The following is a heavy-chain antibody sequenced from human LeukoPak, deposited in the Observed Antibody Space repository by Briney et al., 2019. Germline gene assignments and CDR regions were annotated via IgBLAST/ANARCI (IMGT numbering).Heavy chain of an antibody. CDR1: GGSISRTSYY. CDR3: ARRSVMTAINFNAFDI. J-gene: IGHJ3*02. D-gene: IGHD2-21*02. CDR2: IYYSGST. Sequence: SETLSLTCTVSGGSISRTSYYWGWIRQPPGKGLEWIGSIYYSGSTYYNPSLKSRVTISVDTSKNQFSLKLNSVTAADTAVYYCARRSVMTAINFNAFDIWGQGTMVTVSS. V-gene: IGHV4-39*07.